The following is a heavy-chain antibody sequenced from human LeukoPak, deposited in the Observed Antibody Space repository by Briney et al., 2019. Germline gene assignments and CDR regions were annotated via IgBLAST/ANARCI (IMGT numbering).Heavy chain of an antibody. CDR1: GGSISSSY. CDR2: VHYSGST. Sequence: SETLSLTCTISGGSISSSYWTWIRQPPGKELEWIGYVHYSGSTNYNPSLRSRVTMSVDTSNNQFSLKLSSVTAADTAVYYCARTSTKVDYWGQGTLVTVSS. CDR3: ARTSTKVDY. D-gene: IGHD1-26*01. V-gene: IGHV4-59*12. J-gene: IGHJ4*02.